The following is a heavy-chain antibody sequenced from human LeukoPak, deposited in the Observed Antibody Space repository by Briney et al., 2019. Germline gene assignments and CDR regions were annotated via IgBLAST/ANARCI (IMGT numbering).Heavy chain of an antibody. Sequence: GGSLRLSCAASGITFSTYAMNWVRQAPGKGLEWVSVISGSAASTSYADSVKGRFTISRDNSRNTLYLQMNNLRAEDTAVYSCAKEGSTWGRDCFDYWGQGTLVTVSS. D-gene: IGHD3-10*01. CDR1: GITFSTYA. CDR3: AKEGSTWGRDCFDY. J-gene: IGHJ4*02. V-gene: IGHV3-23*01. CDR2: ISGSAAST.